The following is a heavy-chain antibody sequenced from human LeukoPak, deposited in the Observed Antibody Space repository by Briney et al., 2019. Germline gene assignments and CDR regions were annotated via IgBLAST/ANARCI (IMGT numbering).Heavy chain of an antibody. CDR2: IYTSGST. CDR1: GGSISSYY. D-gene: IGHD3-22*01. J-gene: IGHJ3*02. Sequence: PSETLSLTCTVSGGSISSYYWSWIRQPAGKGLEWIGRIYTSGSTNYNPSLKSRVTMSVDTSKNQFSLKLSSVTAADTAVYYCARDIGLNYYDSSGYYLDAFDIWGQGTMVTVSS. V-gene: IGHV4-4*07. CDR3: ARDIGLNYYDSSGYYLDAFDI.